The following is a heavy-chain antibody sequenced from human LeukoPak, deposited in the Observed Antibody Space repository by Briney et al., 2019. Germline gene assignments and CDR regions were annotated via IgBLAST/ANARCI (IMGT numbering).Heavy chain of an antibody. D-gene: IGHD3-22*01. Sequence: GASVKVSCKASGYTFTSYGISWVQQAPGQGLEWMGWISAYNGNTNYAQKLQGRVTMTTDTSTSTAYMELRSLRSDDTAVYYCARGQGVYDSSGYYDYWGQGTLVTVSS. V-gene: IGHV1-18*01. CDR1: GYTFTSYG. J-gene: IGHJ4*02. CDR3: ARGQGVYDSSGYYDY. CDR2: ISAYNGNT.